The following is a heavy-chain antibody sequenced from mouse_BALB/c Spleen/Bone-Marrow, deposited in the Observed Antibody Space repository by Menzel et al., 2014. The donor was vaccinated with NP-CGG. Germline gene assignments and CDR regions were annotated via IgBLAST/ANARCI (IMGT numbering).Heavy chain of an antibody. Sequence: VQLVESGAELVKPGASVKLSCKASGYTFTSYWMHWVKQRPGQGLEWIGEIDPSDSYTNYNQKFKGKATLTVDKSSSTAYMQLSSLTSEDSAVYCCARGLYGNSGYWGQGTTLTVSS. CDR3: ARGLYGNSGY. CDR1: GYTFTSYW. CDR2: IDPSDSYT. D-gene: IGHD2-1*01. V-gene: IGHV1-69*02. J-gene: IGHJ2*01.